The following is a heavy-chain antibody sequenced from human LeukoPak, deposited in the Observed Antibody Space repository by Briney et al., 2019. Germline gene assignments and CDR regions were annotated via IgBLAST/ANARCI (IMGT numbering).Heavy chain of an antibody. CDR1: GRSISSFY. CDR2: MYYGGST. CDR3: ARLVKDYDSSGYYYGNRFDY. J-gene: IGHJ4*02. D-gene: IGHD3-22*01. V-gene: IGHV4-59*08. Sequence: SETLSLTCTVSGRSISSFYWSWIRQPPGKGMEWIGYMYYGGSTNYNPSLKSRVTISEDTSKNQFSLKLTSVTAADTPVYYCARLVKDYDSSGYYYGNRFDYWGQGSLVTVSS.